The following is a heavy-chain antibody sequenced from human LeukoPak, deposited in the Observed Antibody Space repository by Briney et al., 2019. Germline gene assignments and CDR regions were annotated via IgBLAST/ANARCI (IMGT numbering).Heavy chain of an antibody. CDR1: GFTFNIYA. D-gene: IGHD1-26*01. J-gene: IGHJ4*02. CDR2: ISYDGSKT. V-gene: IGHV3-30-3*01. CDR3: ARTMYITGSSDFDY. Sequence: SGGSLRLSCAASGFTFNIYAIHWVRQAPGKGLEGVAVISYDGSKTYYADSVKGRFTISRDNSKNTLYLQMNSLRAEDTALYYCARTMYITGSSDFDYWGQGTLVTVSS.